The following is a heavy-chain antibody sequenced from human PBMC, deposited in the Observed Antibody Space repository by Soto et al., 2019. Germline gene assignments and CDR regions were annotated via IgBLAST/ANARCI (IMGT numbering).Heavy chain of an antibody. CDR3: ARAVGDRRALLRQLVRFSWFDP. V-gene: IGHV1-46*01. Sequence: VASVKVSCKASGYTFTSYYMHWVRQAPGQGLEWMGIINPSGGSTSYAQKFQGRVTMTRDTSTSTVYMELSSLRSEDTAVYYCARAVGDRRALLRQLVRFSWFDPWGQGTLVTVS. CDR2: INPSGGST. J-gene: IGHJ5*02. CDR1: GYTFTSYY. D-gene: IGHD6-13*01.